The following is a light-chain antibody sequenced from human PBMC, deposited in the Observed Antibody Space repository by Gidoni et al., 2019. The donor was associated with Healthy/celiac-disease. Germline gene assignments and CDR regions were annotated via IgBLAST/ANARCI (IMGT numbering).Light chain of an antibody. J-gene: IGKJ4*01. CDR2: DAS. CDR3: QQRSELPPKVT. V-gene: IGKV3-11*01. Sequence: IVFTQSRATLSLSAGERATLSCRASQSVSSYLAWYQQKPGQAPRLLIYDASNRATGLPARFSGGGSGTDFTPTISRLELEDCGVYVWQQRSELPPKVTFGEGTKVEIK. CDR1: QSVSSY.